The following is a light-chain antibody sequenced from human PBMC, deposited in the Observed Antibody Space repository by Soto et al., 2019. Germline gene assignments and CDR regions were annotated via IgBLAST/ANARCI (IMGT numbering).Light chain of an antibody. CDR3: NSYASSGTLV. Sequence: QSVLTQPASVSGSPGQSITLSCTGTSSDVGGYNYVPWYQQHPGKAPKLMIYEVSNRPSGVSNRFSGSKSGNTASLTISGLQAEDEADYYCNSYASSGTLVFGTGTKVT. V-gene: IGLV2-14*01. CDR1: SSDVGGYNY. CDR2: EVS. J-gene: IGLJ1*01.